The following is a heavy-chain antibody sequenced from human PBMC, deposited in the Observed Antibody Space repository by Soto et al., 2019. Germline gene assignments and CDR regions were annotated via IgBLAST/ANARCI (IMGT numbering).Heavy chain of an antibody. J-gene: IGHJ6*02. Sequence: SETLSLTCAVYGGSFSGYYWSCIRQPPGKGLEWIGEINPSGSTNNNPSLKSRVTISVDTSKNQFSLKLSSVNAADTAVYYCARERRYSYGYVWYHYGIDVWGEGTTV. CDR1: GGSFSGYY. CDR3: ARERRYSYGYVWYHYGIDV. D-gene: IGHD5-18*01. V-gene: IGHV4-34*01. CDR2: INPSGST.